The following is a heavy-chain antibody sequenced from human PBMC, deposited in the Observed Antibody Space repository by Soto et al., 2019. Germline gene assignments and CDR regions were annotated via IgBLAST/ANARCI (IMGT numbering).Heavy chain of an antibody. Sequence: GESLKISCKGSGYSFTTYWISWVRQMPGKGLEWMGRIDPSDSYTNYSPSFQGHVTISADKSISTAYLQWSSLKASDTAMYYCARLPHSSSWYSYYYGMDVWGQGTTVTVSS. CDR2: IDPSDSYT. J-gene: IGHJ6*02. V-gene: IGHV5-10-1*01. CDR1: GYSFTTYW. D-gene: IGHD6-13*01. CDR3: ARLPHSSSWYSYYYGMDV.